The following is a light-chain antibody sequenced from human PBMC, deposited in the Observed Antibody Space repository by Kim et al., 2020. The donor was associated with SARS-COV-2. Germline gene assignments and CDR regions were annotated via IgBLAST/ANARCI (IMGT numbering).Light chain of an antibody. CDR2: QDS. CDR3: QAWDSSTVV. V-gene: IGLV3-1*01. CDR1: KLGDKY. J-gene: IGLJ2*01. Sequence: GSPGQTANITCSGDKLGDKYACWYQQKPGQSPVLVIYQDSKRPSGIPERFSGSNSGNTATLTIGGTQAMDEADYYCQAWDSSTVVFGGGTQLTVL.